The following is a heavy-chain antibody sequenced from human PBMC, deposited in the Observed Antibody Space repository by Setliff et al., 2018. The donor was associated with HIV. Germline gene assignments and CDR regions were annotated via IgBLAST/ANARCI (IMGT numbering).Heavy chain of an antibody. D-gene: IGHD6-19*01. CDR3: ARTRTIAVAGPPPEWYFEL. CDR2: IYHSGNT. V-gene: IGHV4-38-2*01. CDR1: GPYSISSGFY. J-gene: IGHJ2*01. Sequence: SETLSLTCAVSGPYSISSGFYWGWIRQPPGKGLEWIGNIYHSGNTYYNPSLKSRVTISVDTSKNQFSLKLRSVTAADTAVYYCARTRTIAVAGPPPEWYFELWGRGTLGTVSS.